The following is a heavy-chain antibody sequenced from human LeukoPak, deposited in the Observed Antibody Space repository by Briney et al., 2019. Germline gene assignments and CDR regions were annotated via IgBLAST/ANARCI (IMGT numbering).Heavy chain of an antibody. CDR3: ARVDPKAPGDYS. CDR1: GFTFSSYW. CDR2: INSDGSST. Sequence: PGGSLCLSCAASGFTFSSYWMHWVRQAPGKGLVWVSRINSDGSSTKYADSVKGRFTISRDNAKNTLYVQMNNLRAEDTAVYYCARVDPKAPGDYSWGRGPLVTVSS. V-gene: IGHV3-74*03. D-gene: IGHD2-21*01. J-gene: IGHJ4*02.